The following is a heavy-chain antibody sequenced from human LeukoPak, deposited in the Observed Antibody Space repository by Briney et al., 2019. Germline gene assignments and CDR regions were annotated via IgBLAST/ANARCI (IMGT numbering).Heavy chain of an antibody. CDR3: ARGEGFGESIDY. CDR1: GGSISSYY. Sequence: SETLSLTCTVSGGSISSYYWSWIRQPPGKGLEWIGYIYYSGSTNYNPSLKSRVTISVDTSKNQFSLKLSSVTAADTAVYYCARGEGFGESIDYWGQGTLVTVSS. V-gene: IGHV4-59*01. D-gene: IGHD3-10*01. CDR2: IYYSGST. J-gene: IGHJ4*02.